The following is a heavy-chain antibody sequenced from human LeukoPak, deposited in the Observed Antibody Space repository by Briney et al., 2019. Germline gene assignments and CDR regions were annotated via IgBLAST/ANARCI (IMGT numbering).Heavy chain of an antibody. V-gene: IGHV4-4*07. J-gene: IGHJ3*02. CDR2: IYTSGST. CDR3: AGEVGGSDAFDI. D-gene: IGHD1-26*01. Sequence: SETLSLTCTVSGGSISSYYWSWIRQPAGRGLEWIGRIYTSGSTNSNPSLKSRVTVSVDTSNNQFSLKLSSVTAADTAVYYCAGEVGGSDAFDIWGQGTMVTVSS. CDR1: GGSISSYY.